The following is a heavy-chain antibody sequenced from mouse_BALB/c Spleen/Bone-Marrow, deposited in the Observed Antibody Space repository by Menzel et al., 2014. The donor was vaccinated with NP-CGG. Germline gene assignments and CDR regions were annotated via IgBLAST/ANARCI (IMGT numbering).Heavy chain of an antibody. D-gene: IGHD2-10*01. Sequence: QVQLQQSGPGLVAPSQSLSITCTVSGFSLTSYGVHWVRQPPGKGLEWLGIIWAGGSTNYNSALMSRLSISKDNSKSXVFLKMNRLHTDDTALYSCAISSSGNYKYYFDSWGQGTPLTVSS. CDR1: GFSLTSYG. V-gene: IGHV2-9*02. J-gene: IGHJ2*01. CDR2: IWAGGST. CDR3: AISSSGNYKYYFDS.